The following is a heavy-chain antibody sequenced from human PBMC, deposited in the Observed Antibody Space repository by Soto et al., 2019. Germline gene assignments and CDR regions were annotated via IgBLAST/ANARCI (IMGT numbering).Heavy chain of an antibody. D-gene: IGHD6-13*01. CDR1: GGSISSYY. CDR3: ARGSAAGVDYGMDV. V-gene: IGHV4-4*07. Sequence: TLSLTCTVSGGSISSYYWSWIRQPAGKGLEWIGRIYPSGGTNYNPSLKSRVTMSVDTSKKRFSLRLSSVTAADTAVYYCARGSAAGVDYGMDVWGQGTSVTVSS. CDR2: IYPSGGT. J-gene: IGHJ6*02.